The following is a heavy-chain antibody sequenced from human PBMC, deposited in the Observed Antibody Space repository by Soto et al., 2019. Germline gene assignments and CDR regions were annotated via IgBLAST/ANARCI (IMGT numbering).Heavy chain of an antibody. CDR1: GGSISSYY. D-gene: IGHD2-2*01. Sequence: SETLSLTCTVSGGSISSYYWSWIRQPPGKGLEWIGYIYYSGSTNYNPSLKSRVTISVDTSKNQFSLELSSLRPEDTAVYYCARDSAYHGPWGQGTLVTVSS. CDR2: IYYSGST. CDR3: ARDSAYHGP. J-gene: IGHJ4*02. V-gene: IGHV4-59*01.